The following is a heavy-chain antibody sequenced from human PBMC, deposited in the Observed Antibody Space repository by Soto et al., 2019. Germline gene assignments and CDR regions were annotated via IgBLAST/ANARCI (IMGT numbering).Heavy chain of an antibody. V-gene: IGHV1-45*02. CDR3: ATGGAGPAPFTWELPDH. J-gene: IGHJ4*02. Sequence: QMQLVQSGAEVKKTGSSVTVSCKASGYTFPQHYLHWVRQAPGQALEWMGWITPFNGDVNYAQKFQKRVTITRERSLNTAYMEMSSLKSEDTAMYYCATGGAGPAPFTWELPDHWGQGTLVTVSS. D-gene: IGHD1-26*01. CDR1: GYTFPQHY. CDR2: ITPFNGDV.